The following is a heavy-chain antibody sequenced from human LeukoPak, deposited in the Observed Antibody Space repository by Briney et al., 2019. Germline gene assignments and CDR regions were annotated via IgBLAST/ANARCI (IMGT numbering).Heavy chain of an antibody. Sequence: ASVKVSCETSGYTFIDYYMHWVRQAPGQGLEWMGWINPNSGVTSYAQKFQGRVTMTRDTSISTAYMELSRLTSDDTAVYYCAAFAAGVTPHNWFDPRGQGTLVTVSS. CDR3: AAFAAGVTPHNWFDP. D-gene: IGHD3-10*01. CDR1: GYTFIDYY. CDR2: INPNSGVT. V-gene: IGHV1-2*02. J-gene: IGHJ5*02.